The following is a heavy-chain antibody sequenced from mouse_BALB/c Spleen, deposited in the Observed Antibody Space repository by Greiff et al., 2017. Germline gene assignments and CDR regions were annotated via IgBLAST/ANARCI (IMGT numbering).Heavy chain of an antibody. J-gene: IGHJ1*01. CDR3: ARSGTHWYFDV. D-gene: IGHD4-1*01. CDR1: GYTFTDYW. Sequence: QVQLQQPGAELVMPGASVKMSCKASGYTFTDYWMHWVKQRPGQGLEWIGAIDTSDSYTSYNQKFKGKATLTVDESSSTAYMQLSSLTSEDSAVYYCARSGTHWYFDVWGAGTTVTVSS. CDR2: IDTSDSYT. V-gene: IGHV1-69*01.